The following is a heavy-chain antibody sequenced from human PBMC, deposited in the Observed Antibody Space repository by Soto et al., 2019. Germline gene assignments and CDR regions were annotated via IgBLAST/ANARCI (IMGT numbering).Heavy chain of an antibody. CDR2: ISDSGSA. J-gene: IGHJ5*02. D-gene: IGHD3-10*01. Sequence: SETLSLTCTVSGGSISSDYWSWIRQPPGGGLEWIGFISDSGSANYKPSLRSRVTISLDTSKNQFSLKLTSVTAADTAVYFCAREGPRGGPDHWGHGTLVTVSS. V-gene: IGHV4-59*12. CDR3: AREGPRGGPDH. CDR1: GGSISSDY.